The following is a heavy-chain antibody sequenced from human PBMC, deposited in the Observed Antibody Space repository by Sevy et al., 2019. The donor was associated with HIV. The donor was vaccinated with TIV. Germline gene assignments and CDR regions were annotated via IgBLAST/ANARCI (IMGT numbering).Heavy chain of an antibody. Sequence: GGSLRLSCAASGFTVSGNYMSWVRQAPGKGLEWVSVIYGGGGTYQADSVKGRFTISGDDSKNTLYLQMNSLRVEDTATYYCAREVQGESHKSPWFDPWGQGTLVTVSS. V-gene: IGHV3-66*01. J-gene: IGHJ5*02. CDR1: GFTVSGNY. CDR2: IYGGGGT. CDR3: AREVQGESHKSPWFDP.